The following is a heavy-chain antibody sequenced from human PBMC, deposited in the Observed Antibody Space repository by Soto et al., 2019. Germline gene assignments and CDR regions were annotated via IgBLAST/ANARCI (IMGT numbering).Heavy chain of an antibody. Sequence: EVQLLESGGGSVQPGGSLRLSCVASGFTFSSYAMSWVRQAPGKGLEWVSSINRMDGSTYYADSVRGRLTISRDNSKNPLYLQMNSLRAEDTAVYYCAKNYYFDHWGQGTLVTVSS. V-gene: IGHV3-23*01. CDR3: AKNYYFDH. CDR2: INRMDGST. CDR1: GFTFSSYA. J-gene: IGHJ4*02.